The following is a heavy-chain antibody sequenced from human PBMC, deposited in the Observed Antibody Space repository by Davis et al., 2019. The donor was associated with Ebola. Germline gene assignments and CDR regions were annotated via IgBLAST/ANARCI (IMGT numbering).Heavy chain of an antibody. CDR1: GGSISSYY. D-gene: IGHD3-10*01. J-gene: IGHJ4*02. Sequence: PSETLSLTCTVSGGSISSYYWSWIRQPAGKGLEWIGRIYTSGSTNYNPSLKSRVTISVDTSKNQFSLKLSSVTAADTAVYYCARGLDYGSGRCFDYWGQGTLVTVSS. CDR3: ARGLDYGSGRCFDY. V-gene: IGHV4-4*07. CDR2: IYTSGST.